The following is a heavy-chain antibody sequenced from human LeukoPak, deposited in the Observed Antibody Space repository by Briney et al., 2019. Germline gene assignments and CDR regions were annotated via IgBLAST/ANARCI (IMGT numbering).Heavy chain of an antibody. D-gene: IGHD4-17*01. CDR1: GFTFSGSA. Sequence: GGSLRPSCAASGFTFSGSAMHWVRQASGKGLEWVGRIRSKANSYATGYAASVKGRFTISRDDSKNTAYLQMNSLKTEDTAVYYCTRRADYGDTTFDYWGQGTLVTVSS. V-gene: IGHV3-73*01. CDR3: TRRADYGDTTFDY. J-gene: IGHJ4*02. CDR2: IRSKANSYAT.